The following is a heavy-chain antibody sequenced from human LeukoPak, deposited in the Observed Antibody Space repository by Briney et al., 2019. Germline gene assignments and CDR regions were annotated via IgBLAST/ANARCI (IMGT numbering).Heavy chain of an antibody. CDR1: GGSISSYY. D-gene: IGHD2-2*01. Sequence: PSETLSLTCTVSGGSISSYYWSWIRQPPGKGLEWIGYIYYSGSTNYNPSLKSRVTISVDTSKNQFSLKLSSVTAADTAVYYCARVEYARYFDYWGQGTLVTVSS. V-gene: IGHV4-59*01. CDR2: IYYSGST. J-gene: IGHJ4*02. CDR3: ARVEYARYFDY.